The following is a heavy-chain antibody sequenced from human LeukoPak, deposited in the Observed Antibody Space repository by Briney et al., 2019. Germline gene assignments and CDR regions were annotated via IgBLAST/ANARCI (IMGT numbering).Heavy chain of an antibody. J-gene: IGHJ6*03. CDR3: ARDVAPRPYYYMDV. Sequence: GGSLRLSCAASGFTFSSYAMSWVRQAPGKGLEWVSAISGSGGSTYYADSVKGRFTISRDNSKNTLYLQMNSLRAEDTAVYYCARDVAPRPYYYMDVWGRGTTVTVSS. D-gene: IGHD6-6*01. V-gene: IGHV3-23*01. CDR1: GFTFSSYA. CDR2: ISGSGGST.